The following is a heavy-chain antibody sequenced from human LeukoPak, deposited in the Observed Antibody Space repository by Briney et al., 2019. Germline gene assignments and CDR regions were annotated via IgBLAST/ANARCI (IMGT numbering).Heavy chain of an antibody. Sequence: SETLSLTCSVSGDSISMYYWNWIRQSPGTGLEWIGYIDHTGSTNYNPSLNSRVTISRDTSTNQFSLELSSVTAADTAMYYCARRVDYGSGSYYQIDYWGQGTLVTVSS. CDR3: ARRVDYGSGSYYQIDY. CDR1: GDSISMYY. D-gene: IGHD3-10*01. CDR2: IDHTGST. V-gene: IGHV4-59*08. J-gene: IGHJ4*02.